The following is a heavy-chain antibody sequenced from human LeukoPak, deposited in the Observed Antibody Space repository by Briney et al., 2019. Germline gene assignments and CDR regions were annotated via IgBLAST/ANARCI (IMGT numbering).Heavy chain of an antibody. J-gene: IGHJ4*02. V-gene: IGHV1-69*13. CDR2: IIPIFGTA. D-gene: IGHD1-26*01. CDR3: ARDHSVGATTDDY. CDR1: GYTFTSYG. Sequence: SVKVSCKASGYTFTSYGISWVRQAPGQGLEWMGGIIPIFGTANYAQKFQGRVTITADESTSTAYMELSSLRSEDTAVYYCARDHSVGATTDDYWGQGTLVTVSS.